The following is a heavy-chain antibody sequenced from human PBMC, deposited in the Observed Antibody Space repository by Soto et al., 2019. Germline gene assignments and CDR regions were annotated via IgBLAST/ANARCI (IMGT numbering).Heavy chain of an antibody. CDR1: GGTFSTST. Sequence: QVQLVQSGAEVKKPGSSVKVSCKASGGTFSTSTISWVRQAPGQGLEWVGGIMPVFPTPDYAQNFQGRVTITADESTTTAYLELTSLRADDTAVYYCARDKDRLQLGGNYYYILDVWGQGTAITVSS. CDR3: ARDKDRLQLGGNYYYILDV. CDR2: IMPVFPTP. J-gene: IGHJ6*02. V-gene: IGHV1-69*12. D-gene: IGHD1-1*01.